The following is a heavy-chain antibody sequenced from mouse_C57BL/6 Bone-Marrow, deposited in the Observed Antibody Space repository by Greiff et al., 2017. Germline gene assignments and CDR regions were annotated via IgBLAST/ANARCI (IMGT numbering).Heavy chain of an antibody. D-gene: IGHD2-10*01. CDR3: TRAYSLGNVAY. V-gene: IGHV5-9-1*02. J-gene: IGHJ2*01. Sequence: EVMLVESGEGLVKPGGSLKLSCAASGFTFSSYAMSWVRQTPEKRLAWVAYISSGGDYIYYADTVKGRFTISRDNARNTLYLQMSSLKSEDTAMYYCTRAYSLGNVAYWGQGTTLTVSS. CDR1: GFTFSSYA. CDR2: ISSGGDYI.